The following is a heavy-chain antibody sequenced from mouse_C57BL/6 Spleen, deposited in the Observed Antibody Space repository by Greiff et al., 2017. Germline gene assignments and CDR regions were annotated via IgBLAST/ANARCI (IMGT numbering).Heavy chain of an antibody. CDR3: ARIERGYGNYDDAMDY. CDR1: GFSLSTFGMG. J-gene: IGHJ4*01. Sequence: QVTLKVSGPGILQPSQTLSLTCSFSGFSLSTFGMGVGWIRQPSGKGLEWLAHIWWDDDKYYNPALKSRLTISKDTSKNQVFLKIANVDTADTATYYCARIERGYGNYDDAMDYWGQGTSVTVSS. CDR2: IWWDDDK. D-gene: IGHD2-1*01. V-gene: IGHV8-8*01.